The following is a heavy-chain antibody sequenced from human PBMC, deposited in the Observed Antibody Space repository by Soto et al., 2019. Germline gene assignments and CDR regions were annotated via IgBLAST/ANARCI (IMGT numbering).Heavy chain of an antibody. J-gene: IGHJ5*02. V-gene: IGHV1-69*01. D-gene: IGHD3-22*01. CDR1: GGTFSSYA. CDR3: ARGAYAYYYDSSGYSNWFDP. CDR2: IIPIFGTA. Sequence: QVQLVQSGAEVKKPGSSVKVSCKASGGTFSSYAISWVRQAPGQGLEWMGGIIPIFGTANYAQKFQGRVTITADDSTSTAYMELSSLRSEDTAVYYCARGAYAYYYDSSGYSNWFDPWGQGTLVTVSS.